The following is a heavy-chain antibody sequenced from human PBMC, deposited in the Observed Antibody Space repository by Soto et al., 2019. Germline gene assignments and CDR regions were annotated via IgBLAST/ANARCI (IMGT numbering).Heavy chain of an antibody. CDR2: IYYSGST. V-gene: IGHV4-30-4*01. Sequence: QVQLQESGPGLVKPSQTLSLTCTVSGGSISSGDYYWRWIRQPPGKGLEWIGYIYYSGSTYYNPSLKSRVTISVDTSKTQFSLKLSSGTAADTAVYYCARERPDGSRLDPWGQGTLVTVSS. J-gene: IGHJ5*02. D-gene: IGHD6-13*01. CDR1: GGSISSGDYY. CDR3: ARERPDGSRLDP.